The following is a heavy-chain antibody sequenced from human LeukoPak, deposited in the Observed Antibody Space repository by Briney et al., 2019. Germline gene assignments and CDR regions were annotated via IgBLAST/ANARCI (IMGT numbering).Heavy chain of an antibody. D-gene: IGHD6-19*01. CDR1: GFTFSSYG. V-gene: IGHV3-30*18. CDR2: ISYDGSNK. J-gene: IGHJ4*02. CDR3: AKVASPYSSGSIDY. Sequence: QPGGSLRLSCAASGFTFSSYGMHWVRQAPGKGLEWVAVISYDGSNKYYADSVKGRFTISRDNSKNTLYLQMNSLRAEDMAVYYCAKVASPYSSGSIDYWGQGTLVTVSS.